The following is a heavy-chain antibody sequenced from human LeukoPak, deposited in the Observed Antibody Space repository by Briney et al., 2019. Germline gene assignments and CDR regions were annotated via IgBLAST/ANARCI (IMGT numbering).Heavy chain of an antibody. CDR2: IIPIFGTA. CDR1: GGTFSSYA. V-gene: IGHV1-69*06. CDR3: ARDRFRRIAVAGRFRLGYMDV. D-gene: IGHD6-19*01. Sequence: ASVKVSCKASGGTFSSYAISWVRQAPGQGLEWMGGIIPIFGTANYAQKFQGRVTITADKSTSTAYMELSSLRSEDTAVYYCARDRFRRIAVAGRFRLGYMDVWGKGTTVTVSS. J-gene: IGHJ6*03.